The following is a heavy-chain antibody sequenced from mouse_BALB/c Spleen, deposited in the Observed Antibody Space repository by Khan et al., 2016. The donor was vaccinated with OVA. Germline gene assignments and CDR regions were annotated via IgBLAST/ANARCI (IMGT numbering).Heavy chain of an antibody. CDR3: ARSGYDFFAY. V-gene: IGHV1-80*01. Sequence: QIQLVQSGAGLVRPSPSLSISCKVSGYAFSNYWMNWVKLGPGKGLEWIGQIYPGDGNTNYNGQFKDKATLTADKSSSTAYMQLSSLTSEDSAVYFCARSGYDFFAYWGQGTLVTVSA. D-gene: IGHD2-14*01. CDR2: IYPGDGNT. J-gene: IGHJ3*01. CDR1: GYAFSNYW.